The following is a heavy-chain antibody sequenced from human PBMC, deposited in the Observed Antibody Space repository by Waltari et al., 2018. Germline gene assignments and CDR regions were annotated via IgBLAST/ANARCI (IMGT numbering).Heavy chain of an antibody. J-gene: IGHJ6*04. V-gene: IGHV4-61*02. CDR3: ASQVLLWFGEFVDV. CDR1: GGSFSSGSYY. Sequence: QVQLPESGPGLVKPSQTLSLTCTVSGGSFSSGSYYWSWTRQPAGKGLEGSRRIYTSGSTNYNPSLKRRVTISVDTSKNQFSLKLSSVTAADTAVYYCASQVLLWFGEFVDVWGKGTTVTVSS. CDR2: IYTSGST. D-gene: IGHD3-10*01.